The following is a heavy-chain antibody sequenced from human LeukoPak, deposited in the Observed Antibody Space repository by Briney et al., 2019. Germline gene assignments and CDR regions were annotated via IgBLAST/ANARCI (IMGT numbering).Heavy chain of an antibody. CDR1: GFTFSSYA. J-gene: IGHJ6*02. CDR2: ISSGSSTI. D-gene: IGHD4-17*01. CDR3: ARASTTTVYGMDV. Sequence: TGGSLRLSCAASGFTFSSYAMSWVRRAPGKGLEWVSYISSGSSTIHYADSVKGRFAISRDNAKNSLFLQMNSLRDEDTGVYYCARASTTTVYGMDVWGQGTTVTVSS. V-gene: IGHV3-48*02.